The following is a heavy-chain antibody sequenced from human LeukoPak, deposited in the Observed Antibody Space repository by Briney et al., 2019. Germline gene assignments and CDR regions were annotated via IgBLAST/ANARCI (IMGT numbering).Heavy chain of an antibody. J-gene: IGHJ3*02. V-gene: IGHV3-7*01. CDR3: VRVVAAAGHYAFDI. D-gene: IGHD6-13*01. Sequence: GSLRLSCAAPGFTLSSYWMSWVRQAPGKGLEWVANIKQDGSEKYYVDSVKGRFTISRDNAKNSLYLQMYSLRAEDAAVYYCVRVVAAAGHYAFDIWGQGTMVTVSS. CDR1: GFTLSSYW. CDR2: IKQDGSEK.